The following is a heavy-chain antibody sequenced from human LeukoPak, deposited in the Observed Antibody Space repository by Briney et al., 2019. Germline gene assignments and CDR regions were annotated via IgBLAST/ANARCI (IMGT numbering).Heavy chain of an antibody. J-gene: IGHJ2*01. V-gene: IGHV3-33*06. D-gene: IGHD6-19*01. CDR2: VWFDGSNK. CDR1: GFTFSSYS. CDR3: AKGGIGAGNPLFDL. Sequence: PGGSLRLSCAASGFTFSSYSMNWVRQAPGKGLEWVAVVWFDGSNKYYADSVKGRFTISRDNSKNTLYLQMNSLRAEDTAVYYCAKGGIGAGNPLFDLWGRGTLVTVSS.